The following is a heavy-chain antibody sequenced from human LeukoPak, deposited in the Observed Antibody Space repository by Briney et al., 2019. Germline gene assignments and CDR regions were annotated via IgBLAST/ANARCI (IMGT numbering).Heavy chain of an antibody. V-gene: IGHV3-30*18. Sequence: PGRSLRLSCAASGFTFSSYGMHWVRQAPGKGLEWVAVIWYGGSNKYYADSVKGRFTNSRDNSKNTLYLQMNSLRAEDTAVYYCAKDGGYSGYDSPRPLDYWGQGTLVTVSS. D-gene: IGHD5-12*01. CDR1: GFTFSSYG. J-gene: IGHJ4*02. CDR3: AKDGGYSGYDSPRPLDY. CDR2: IWYGGSNK.